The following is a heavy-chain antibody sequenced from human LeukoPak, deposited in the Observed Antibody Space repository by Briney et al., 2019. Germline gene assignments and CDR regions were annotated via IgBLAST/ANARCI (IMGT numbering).Heavy chain of an antibody. CDR3: ARVSSSWYQDWYFDL. D-gene: IGHD6-13*01. CDR1: GASISSSSYY. Sequence: SETLSLTCTVSGASISSSSYYWAWIRQPPGKGLEWIGSVHYSGSIYYNPSLKSRATLSVDTSKNEFSLRLTSVTAADTAVYYCARVSSSWYQDWYFDLWGRGTLVTVSS. J-gene: IGHJ2*01. CDR2: VHYSGSI. V-gene: IGHV4-39*07.